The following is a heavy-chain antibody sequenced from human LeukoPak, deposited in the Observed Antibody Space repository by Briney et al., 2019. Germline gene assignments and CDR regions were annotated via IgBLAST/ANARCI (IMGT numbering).Heavy chain of an antibody. V-gene: IGHV3-30-3*01. CDR1: GFTFSSYA. CDR3: ARDLAHYYDSSGYYYPSYFDY. CDR2: ISYDGSNK. Sequence: GRSLRLSCAASGFTFSSYAMHWVRQAPGKGLEWVAVISYDGSNKYYADSVKGRFTISRDNSKNTLYLQMNSLRAEDTAVYYCARDLAHYYDSSGYYYPSYFDYRGQGTLVTVSS. D-gene: IGHD3-22*01. J-gene: IGHJ4*02.